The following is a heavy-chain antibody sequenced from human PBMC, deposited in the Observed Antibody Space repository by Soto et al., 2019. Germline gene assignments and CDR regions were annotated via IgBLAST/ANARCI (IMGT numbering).Heavy chain of an antibody. CDR3: ARDYCSSTSCYIGYGMDV. CDR1: GYTFTGYY. V-gene: IGHV1-2*04. CDR2: INPNSGGT. D-gene: IGHD2-2*02. J-gene: IGHJ6*02. Sequence: GASVKVSCKASGYTFTGYYMHWVRQAPGQGLEWMGWINPNSGGTNYAQKFQGWVTMTRDTSISTAYMGLSRLRSDDTAVYYCARDYCSSTSCYIGYGMDVWGQGTTVTVSS.